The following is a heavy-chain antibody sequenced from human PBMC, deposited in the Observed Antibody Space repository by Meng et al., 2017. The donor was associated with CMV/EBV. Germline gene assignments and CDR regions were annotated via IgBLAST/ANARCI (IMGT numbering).Heavy chain of an antibody. J-gene: IGHJ2*01. D-gene: IGHD4-11*01. CDR1: GFTFSNAW. V-gene: IGHV3-15*01. Sequence: GESLKISRAASGFTFSNAWMSWVRQAPGKGLEWVGRIKSKTDGGTTDYAAPVKGRFTISRDDSKNTLYLQMNSLKTEDTAVYYCTTREGTTVTTDWYFDLWGRGTLVTVPQ. CDR2: IKSKTDGGTT. CDR3: TTREGTTVTTDWYFDL.